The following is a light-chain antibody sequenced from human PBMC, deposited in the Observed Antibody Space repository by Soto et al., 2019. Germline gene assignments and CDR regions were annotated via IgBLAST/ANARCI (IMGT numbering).Light chain of an antibody. CDR1: QSVSSSY. CDR2: GAS. V-gene: IGKV3-20*01. CDR3: QQYGSSLWK. J-gene: IGKJ1*01. Sequence: EIVLTQSPGTLSLSPGERATLSCRASQSVSSSYLAWYQQKPGQAPRLLIYGASSRATGIPDRFSGSGSGTDFALTISRLEPEDFAVYYCQQYGSSLWKFGQGTTVEIK.